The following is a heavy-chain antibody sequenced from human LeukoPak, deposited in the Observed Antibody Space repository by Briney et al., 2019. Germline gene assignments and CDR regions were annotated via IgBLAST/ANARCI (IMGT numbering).Heavy chain of an antibody. Sequence: PSETLSLTCTVSGGSISSGSYYWSWIRQPAGKGLEWIGRIYTSGSTNYNPSLKSRVTMSVDTSKNQFPLKLSSVTAADTAVYYCASIRDDILTGYYFGSAFDIWGQGTMVTVSS. D-gene: IGHD3-9*01. CDR1: GGSISSGSYY. CDR3: ASIRDDILTGYYFGSAFDI. V-gene: IGHV4-61*02. CDR2: IYTSGST. J-gene: IGHJ3*02.